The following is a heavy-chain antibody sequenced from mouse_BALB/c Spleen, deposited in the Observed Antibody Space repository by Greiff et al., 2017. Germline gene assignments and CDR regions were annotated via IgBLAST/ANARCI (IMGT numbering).Heavy chain of an antibody. CDR2: ISSGGGNT. V-gene: IGHV5-9*03. D-gene: IGHD1-1*01. CDR1: GFTFSSYT. CDR3: AREYYGSSFDY. J-gene: IGHJ2*01. Sequence: EVMLVESGGGLVKPGGSLKLSCAASGFTFSSYTMSWVRQTPEKRLEWVATISSGGGNTYYPDSVKGRFTISRDNAKNNLYLQMSSLRSEDTALYYCAREYYGSSFDYWGQGTTLTVSS.